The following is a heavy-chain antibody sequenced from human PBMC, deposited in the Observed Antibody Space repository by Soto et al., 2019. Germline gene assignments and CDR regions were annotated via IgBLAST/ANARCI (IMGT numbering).Heavy chain of an antibody. J-gene: IGHJ4*02. D-gene: IGHD5-18*01. V-gene: IGHV2-5*02. CDR1: GFSLSTGGVG. Sequence: SGPTLVNPTQTLTLTCTVSGFSLSTGGVGVGWIRQPPGKALEWLALFFWDDDRRYSPSLKSRLTITKDTSKNQLVLTMTNMDPVDTATYYCAHLPWKQLWPRAPVVFWGQGTPVTVSS. CDR2: FFWDDDR. CDR3: AHLPWKQLWPRAPVVF.